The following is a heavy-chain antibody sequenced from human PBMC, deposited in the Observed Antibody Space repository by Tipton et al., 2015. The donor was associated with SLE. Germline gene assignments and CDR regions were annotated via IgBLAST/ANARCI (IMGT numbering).Heavy chain of an antibody. CDR2: ISYDGSNK. V-gene: IGHV3-30*04. D-gene: IGHD6-13*01. Sequence: SLRLSCAASGFTFSSYAMHWVRQAPGKGLEWVAVISYDGSNKYYADSVKGRFTISRDNSKNTLYLQMNSLRAEDTAVYYCARDLLIAAGYGMDVWGQGTTVTVSS. J-gene: IGHJ6*02. CDR1: GFTFSSYA. CDR3: ARDLLIAAGYGMDV.